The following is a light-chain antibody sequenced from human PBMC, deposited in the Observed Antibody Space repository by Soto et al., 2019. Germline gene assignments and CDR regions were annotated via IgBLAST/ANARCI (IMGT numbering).Light chain of an antibody. CDR3: VLYMGSGRGV. V-gene: IGLV8-61*01. J-gene: IGLJ2*01. CDR2: STN. CDR1: SGSVSTSYY. Sequence: QAVVTQEPSFSVSPGGTVTLTCGLSSGSVSTSYYPSWYQQTPGQAPRTLIYSTNTRSSGVPDRFSGSILGNKAALTITGAQADDESDYYCVLYMGSGRGVFGGGTKL.